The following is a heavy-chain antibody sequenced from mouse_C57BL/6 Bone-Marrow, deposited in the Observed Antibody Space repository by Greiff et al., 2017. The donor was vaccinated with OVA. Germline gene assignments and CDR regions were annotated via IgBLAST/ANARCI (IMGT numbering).Heavy chain of an antibody. CDR3: ARDPLYDGPYVGFAY. CDR1: GFTFSSYA. J-gene: IGHJ3*01. V-gene: IGHV5-4*01. D-gene: IGHD2-3*01. Sequence: DVMLVESGGGLVKPGGSLKLSCAASGFTFSSYAMSWVRQTPEKRLEWVATISDGGSYTYYPDNVKGRFTISRDNAKNNLYLQMSHLKSEDTAMYYCARDPLYDGPYVGFAYWGQGTLVTVSA. CDR2: ISDGGSYT.